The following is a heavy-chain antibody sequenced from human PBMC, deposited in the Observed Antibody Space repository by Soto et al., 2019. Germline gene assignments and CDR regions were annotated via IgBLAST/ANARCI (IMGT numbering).Heavy chain of an antibody. CDR1: GFTFTSSA. V-gene: IGHV1-58*01. Sequence: GASVKVSCKASGFTFTSSAVQRVRQARGQRLEWIGWIVVGSGNTNYAQKFQERVTITRDMSTSTAYMELSSLRSEDTAVYYCAADNNSGSYYYYYGMAVWGQGTTVTVSS. CDR2: IVVGSGNT. D-gene: IGHD1-26*01. J-gene: IGHJ6*02. CDR3: AADNNSGSYYYYYGMAV.